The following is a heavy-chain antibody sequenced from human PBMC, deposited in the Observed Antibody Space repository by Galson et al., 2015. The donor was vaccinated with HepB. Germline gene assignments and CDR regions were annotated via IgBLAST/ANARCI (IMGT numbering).Heavy chain of an antibody. V-gene: IGHV3-48*03. D-gene: IGHD4-17*01. CDR2: IGSGFSI. Sequence: SLRLSCAVSGFTFSSYHMNWVRQAPGRGLEWLSYIGSGFSIYYADSVKGRFTIYRDNAKNSLYLQMNSLRAEDTAVYYCATDRDYAFDHWGQGTLVTVSS. J-gene: IGHJ4*02. CDR3: ATDRDYAFDH. CDR1: GFTFSSYH.